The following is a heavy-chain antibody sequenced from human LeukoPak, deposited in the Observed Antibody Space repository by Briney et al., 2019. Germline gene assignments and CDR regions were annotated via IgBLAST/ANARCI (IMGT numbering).Heavy chain of an antibody. Sequence: AGTLSLTCTVSGCSISRYYWSWLRQPPGKGLEGVGFIYYSGSTNYNPSLKSRVTISIDTSKNQLALKLSSVTAADTAVYYWARGYCSSTSCYTGGDYYYYGMDVWGHGTTVTVSS. CDR1: GCSISRYY. CDR3: ARGYCSSTSCYTGGDYYYYGMDV. V-gene: IGHV4-59*01. CDR2: IYYSGST. J-gene: IGHJ6*02. D-gene: IGHD2-2*02.